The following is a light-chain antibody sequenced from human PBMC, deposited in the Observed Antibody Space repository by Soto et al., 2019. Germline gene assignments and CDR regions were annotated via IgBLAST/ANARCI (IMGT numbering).Light chain of an antibody. CDR3: QQRSNWPPT. CDR2: DAS. CDR1: QSVSSY. Sequence: EIVLTQSPGTLSLSPGERATLSCRASQSVSSYLAWYQQKPGQAPRLLIYDASNRGTGIPARFSGSGSGTDFTLTISSLEPEDFAVYYCQQRSNWPPTFGQGTKLEIK. J-gene: IGKJ2*01. V-gene: IGKV3-11*01.